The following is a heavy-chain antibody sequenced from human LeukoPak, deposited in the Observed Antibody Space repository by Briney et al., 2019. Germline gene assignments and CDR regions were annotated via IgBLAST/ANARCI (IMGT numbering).Heavy chain of an antibody. Sequence: ASVKVSCKASGYTFTSYGISWVRQAPGQGLEWMGWISAYNGNTNYAQKLQGRVTMTTDTSTSTAYMELRSLRSDDTAVYYCARDSASRQWLALYYYYYYMDVWGKGTTVTVSS. CDR3: ARDSASRQWLALYYYYYYMDV. D-gene: IGHD6-19*01. CDR1: GYTFTSYG. J-gene: IGHJ6*03. CDR2: ISAYNGNT. V-gene: IGHV1-18*01.